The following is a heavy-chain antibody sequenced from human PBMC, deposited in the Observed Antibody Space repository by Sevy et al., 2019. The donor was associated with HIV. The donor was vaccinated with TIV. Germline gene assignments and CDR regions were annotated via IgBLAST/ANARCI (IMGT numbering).Heavy chain of an antibody. Sequence: GESLKISCAASGFTFSRYWMTWVRQAPGKGLEWVANIKQDGSEKYYMDSVKGRFTISRDNAKKSLFLQMNSLRAEDMAVYYCARDRDDSSGFGVDVWGQGTTVTVSS. J-gene: IGHJ6*02. CDR2: IKQDGSEK. V-gene: IGHV3-7*01. CDR3: ARDRDDSSGFGVDV. CDR1: GFTFSRYW. D-gene: IGHD5-12*01.